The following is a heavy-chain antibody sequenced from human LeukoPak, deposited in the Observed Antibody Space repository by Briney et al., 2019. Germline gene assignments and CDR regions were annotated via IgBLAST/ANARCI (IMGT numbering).Heavy chain of an antibody. CDR2: IYYGGST. J-gene: IGHJ4*02. Sequence: WVRQAPGKGLEWIGNIYYGGSTYYNPSLKSRVTISVDTSKNHFSLKLSSVTAADTAVYYCARLVAVGGVFDYSGQGTLVTVSS. CDR3: ARLVAVGGVFDY. V-gene: IGHV4-39*02. D-gene: IGHD6-19*01.